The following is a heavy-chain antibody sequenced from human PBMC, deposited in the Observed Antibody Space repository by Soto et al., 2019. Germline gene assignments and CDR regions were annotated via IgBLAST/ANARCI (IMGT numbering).Heavy chain of an antibody. V-gene: IGHV3-21*01. CDR1: GFTFSSYS. Sequence: GGSLRLSCAASGFTFSSYSMNWVRQAPGKGLEWVSSISSSSSYIYYADSVKGRFTISRDNAKNSLYLQMNSLRAEDTAVYYCARDAYGKVESRSVLLWFGAPSRFYGMDVWGQGTTVTVSS. J-gene: IGHJ6*02. CDR3: ARDAYGKVESRSVLLWFGAPSRFYGMDV. CDR2: ISSSSSYI. D-gene: IGHD3-10*01.